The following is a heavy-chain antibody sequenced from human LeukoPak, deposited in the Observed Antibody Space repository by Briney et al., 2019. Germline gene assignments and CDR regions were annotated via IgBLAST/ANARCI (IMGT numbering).Heavy chain of an antibody. J-gene: IGHJ4*02. CDR3: ASSMVGSQCDY. V-gene: IGHV4-30-2*01. CDR2: FYHSGST. CDR1: GGSLISGGYS. D-gene: IGHD3-10*02. Sequence: PSETLSHTCAVSGGSLISGGYSWSWIRQPPGKGLEWIGYFYHSGSTYYNPSLKSRVTISVDRSKDQFSLKLSSVTAADTAVYSCASSMVGSQCDYWGQGTLVTVPS.